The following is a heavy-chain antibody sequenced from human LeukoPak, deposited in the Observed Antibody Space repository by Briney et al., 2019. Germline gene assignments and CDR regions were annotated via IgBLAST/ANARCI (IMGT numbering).Heavy chain of an antibody. D-gene: IGHD6-19*01. V-gene: IGHV4-39*01. J-gene: IGHJ4*02. CDR3: ARHAEYNSGWHFYLDH. CDR2: VHNVGST. Sequence: SETLSLTCTVSGVSTTNGIYYWAWIRQPPGKGLEWIGSVHNVGSTYYNLSLRSRVTMSIDTSKNQFSFRLNSVTAADTAVYYCARHAEYNSGWHFYLDHWGQGILVTVSS. CDR1: GVSTTNGIYY.